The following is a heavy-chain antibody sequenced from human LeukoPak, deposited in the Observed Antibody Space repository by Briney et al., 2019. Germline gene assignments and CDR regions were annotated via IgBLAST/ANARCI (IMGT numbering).Heavy chain of an antibody. J-gene: IGHJ4*02. V-gene: IGHV3-23*01. Sequence: GGLRLSCAASGFTFSSYAMSWVRQAPGKGLEWVSAISGSGGSTYYADPVKGRFTISRDNSKNTLYLQMNSLRAEDTAVYYCAKMPVSYSSGWSNFDYWGQGNLVTVSS. CDR2: ISGSGGST. D-gene: IGHD6-25*01. CDR3: AKMPVSYSSGWSNFDY. CDR1: GFTFSSYA.